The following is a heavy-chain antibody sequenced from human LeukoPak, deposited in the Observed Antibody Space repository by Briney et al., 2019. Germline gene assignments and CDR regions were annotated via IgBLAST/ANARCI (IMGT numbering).Heavy chain of an antibody. D-gene: IGHD3-10*01. V-gene: IGHV1-24*01. CDR2: LDPVDGAP. CDR3: ATGGSGTYSDSLKI. CDR1: GYTLSDLS. J-gene: IGHJ3*02. Sequence: GASVKVSCKVSGYTLSDLSIHWVRQAPGKGLEWMGGLDPVDGAPLFAQQFQGRVTMTEDTSTQTAYIDLTSLRSEDTAVYYCATGGSGTYSDSLKIWGQGTMVTVSS.